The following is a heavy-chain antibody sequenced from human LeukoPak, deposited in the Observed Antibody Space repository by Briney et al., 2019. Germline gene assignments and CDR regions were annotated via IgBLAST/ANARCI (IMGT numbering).Heavy chain of an antibody. CDR1: GGSISSHI. J-gene: IGHJ4*02. D-gene: IGHD3-16*01. Sequence: PSETLSLTCTVSGGSISSHIWSWIRQPPGKGLEWIGSIYTTGDTRYNPSLKSRVTISVDTSKNQFSLKLSSVTAADTAVYYCARATPVGGVRFDYWGQGTLVTVSS. CDR3: ARATPVGGVRFDY. V-gene: IGHV4-4*09. CDR2: IYTTGDT.